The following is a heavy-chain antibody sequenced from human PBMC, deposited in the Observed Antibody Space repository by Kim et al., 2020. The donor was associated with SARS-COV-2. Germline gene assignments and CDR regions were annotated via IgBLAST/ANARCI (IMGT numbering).Heavy chain of an antibody. CDR3: AREGRQQQLVAFDY. Sequence: AQKFQGRGTMTRDTSPSTVYMELSSRRSEDTAVYYCAREGRQQQLVAFDYWGQGTLVTVSS. J-gene: IGHJ4*02. D-gene: IGHD6-13*01. V-gene: IGHV1-46*01.